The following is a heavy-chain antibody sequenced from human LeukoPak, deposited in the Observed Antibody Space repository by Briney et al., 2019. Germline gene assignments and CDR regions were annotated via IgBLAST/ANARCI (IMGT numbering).Heavy chain of an antibody. V-gene: IGHV1-69*05. CDR2: IIPIFGTA. Sequence: ASVKVSCKASGGTFSSYAISWVRQAPGQGLEWMGGIIPIFGTANYAQKFQGRVTITTDESTSTAYMELSSQRSEDTAVYYCASTFVGYCSGGSCYHITTSWYYFDYWGQGTLVTVSS. CDR1: GGTFSSYA. D-gene: IGHD2-15*01. J-gene: IGHJ4*02. CDR3: ASTFVGYCSGGSCYHITTSWYYFDY.